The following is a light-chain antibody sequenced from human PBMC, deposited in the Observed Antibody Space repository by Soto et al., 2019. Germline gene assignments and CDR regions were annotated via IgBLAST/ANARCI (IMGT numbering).Light chain of an antibody. Sequence: CARALSLYTGERATLSCRASQSVSSSYLAWYQQKPGQPPRLLIYGASSRATGIPDRFSGSGSGTDFTLTICRLSPEDFTRFYCQQDDSSLFTFAQGTRLEI. CDR1: QSVSSSY. CDR2: GAS. CDR3: QQDDSSLFT. J-gene: IGKJ5*01. V-gene: IGKV3-20*01.